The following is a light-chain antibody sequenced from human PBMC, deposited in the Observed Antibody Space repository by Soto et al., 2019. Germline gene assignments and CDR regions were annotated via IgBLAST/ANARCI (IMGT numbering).Light chain of an antibody. V-gene: IGLV1-51*02. J-gene: IGLJ2*01. Sequence: QSVLTQPPSVSAAPGQKVTISCSGSSSNIGNNYVSWYQQLPGTAPKFLIYESNKRPSGISDRFSGSKSGTSATLGITGLQTGDEADYYCGTWDSSLGAGVFGGGTKLTVL. CDR3: GTWDSSLGAGV. CDR2: ESN. CDR1: SSNIGNNY.